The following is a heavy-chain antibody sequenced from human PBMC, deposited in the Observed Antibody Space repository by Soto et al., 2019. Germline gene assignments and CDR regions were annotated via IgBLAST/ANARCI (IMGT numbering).Heavy chain of an antibody. D-gene: IGHD5-18*01. V-gene: IGHV3-33*01. CDR3: ARDFGANTMDTAMVSGVYYYYGMDV. Sequence: QVQLVESGGGVVQPGRSLRLSCAASGFTFSSYGMHWVRQAPGKGLEWVAVIWYDGSNKYYADSVKGRFTISRDNSKNTLYLQMNSLRAEDTAVYYCARDFGANTMDTAMVSGVYYYYGMDVWGQGTTVTVSS. CDR2: IWYDGSNK. CDR1: GFTFSSYG. J-gene: IGHJ6*02.